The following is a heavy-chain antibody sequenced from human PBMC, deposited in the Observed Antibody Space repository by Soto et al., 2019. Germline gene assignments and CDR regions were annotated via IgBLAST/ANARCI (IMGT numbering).Heavy chain of an antibody. CDR1: GYTFTSYG. V-gene: IGHV1-18*01. CDR3: ARQHCSSTSCFGSYYYYGMDV. J-gene: IGHJ6*02. Sequence: QVQLVQSGAEVKKPGASVKVSCKASGYTFTSYGISWVRQAPGQGLEWMGWISAYNGNTNYAQKLQGRVTMTTDTSTSTAYMELRSLRSDDTAVYYCARQHCSSTSCFGSYYYYGMDVWGQGTTVTVSS. CDR2: ISAYNGNT. D-gene: IGHD2-2*01.